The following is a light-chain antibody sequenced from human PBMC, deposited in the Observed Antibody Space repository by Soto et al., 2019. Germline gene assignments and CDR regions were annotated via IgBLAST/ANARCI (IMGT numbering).Light chain of an antibody. CDR2: GVS. Sequence: EIVLTQSPGTLSLSPGERATLSCRASQSVSSNFFAWYQQKPGQAPRLLIYGVSSRATGFPDRFSGSGSGTDFTLTISRLEPEDFAIYYCQQYGSSPRTFGQGTKLEI. V-gene: IGKV3-20*01. J-gene: IGKJ2*02. CDR1: QSVSSNF. CDR3: QQYGSSPRT.